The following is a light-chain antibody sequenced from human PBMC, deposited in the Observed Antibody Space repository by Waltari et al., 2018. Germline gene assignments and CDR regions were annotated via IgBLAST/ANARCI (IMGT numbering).Light chain of an antibody. J-gene: IGLJ2*01. Sequence: QSALTQPASVSGSPGQSITISCTGTSSDVGAYNYAPWYQQYPGKAPKVLIYDVTNRPSGVSDRFSGSKSGNTASLTISGLQAEDEADYYCSSYTSSNTLVFGGGTKLTVL. CDR3: SSYTSSNTLV. V-gene: IGLV2-14*03. CDR1: SSDVGAYNY. CDR2: DVT.